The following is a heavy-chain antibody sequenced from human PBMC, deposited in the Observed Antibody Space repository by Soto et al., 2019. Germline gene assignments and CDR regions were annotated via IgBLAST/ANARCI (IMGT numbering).Heavy chain of an antibody. J-gene: IGHJ6*03. CDR3: AKDSIFGVVGASMDV. CDR2: ISGSGGST. CDR1: GFTFSSYA. Sequence: GGSLRLSCAASGFTFSSYAMSWVRQAPGKGLEWVSAISGSGGSTYYADSVKGRFTISRDNSKNTLYLQMNSLRAEDTAVYYCAKDSIFGVVGASMDVWGKGTTVTVSS. V-gene: IGHV3-23*01. D-gene: IGHD3-3*01.